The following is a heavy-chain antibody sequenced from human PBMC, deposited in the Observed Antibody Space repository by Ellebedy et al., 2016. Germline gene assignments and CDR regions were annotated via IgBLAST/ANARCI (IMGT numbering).Heavy chain of an antibody. CDR2: IYYSGST. D-gene: IGHD6-13*01. CDR1: GGSISSSSYY. CDR3: ASITTGGGSSWYGALYYFDY. V-gene: IGHV4-39*07. Sequence: SETLSLXXAVSGGSISSSSYYWGWIRQPPGKGLEWIGSIYYSGSTYYNPSLKSRVTISVDTSKNQFSLKLSSVTAADTAVYYCASITTGGGSSWYGALYYFDYWGQGTLVTVSS. J-gene: IGHJ4*02.